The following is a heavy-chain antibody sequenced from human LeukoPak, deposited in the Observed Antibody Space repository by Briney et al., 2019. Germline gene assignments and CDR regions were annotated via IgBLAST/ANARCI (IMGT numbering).Heavy chain of an antibody. Sequence: GGSLRLSCAASGFTFDGYAMHWVRQAPGKGLEWVSGISWNSNTIGYADSVKGRFTISRDSAKNSLYLQINSLRAEDTALYYCAKGRYSSSSGAFDIWGQGTMVTVSS. V-gene: IGHV3-9*01. D-gene: IGHD6-6*01. CDR3: AKGRYSSSSGAFDI. J-gene: IGHJ3*02. CDR2: ISWNSNTI. CDR1: GFTFDGYA.